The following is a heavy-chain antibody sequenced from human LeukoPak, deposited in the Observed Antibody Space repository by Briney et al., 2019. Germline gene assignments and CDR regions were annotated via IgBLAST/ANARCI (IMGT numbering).Heavy chain of an antibody. CDR3: AKDYVAGSGSREYYFDY. V-gene: IGHV3-23*01. D-gene: IGHD3-10*01. CDR1: GFTFSSYA. J-gene: IGHJ4*02. CDR2: ISGSGGST. Sequence: GGSLRLSCAASGFTFSSYAMSWVRQAPGKGLEWVSAISGSGGSTYYADSVKGRFTISRDNSKNTLYPQMNSLRAEDTAVYYCAKDYVAGSGSREYYFDYWGQGTLVTVSS.